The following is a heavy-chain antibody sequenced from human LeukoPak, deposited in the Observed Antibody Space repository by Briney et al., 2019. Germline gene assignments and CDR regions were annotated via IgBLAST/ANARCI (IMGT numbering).Heavy chain of an antibody. CDR2: INPNSGGT. CDR3: ASISYSYYSHYNMDV. Sequence: GASVKVSCKATGYTFSDYYMHWVRQAPGQGLEWMGWINPNSGGTNYAQKFQGRVTMTRDTSISTAYMELSRLISDDTAVYYCASISYSYYSHYNMDVWGQGTTVTVSS. V-gene: IGHV1-2*02. CDR1: GYTFSDYY. D-gene: IGHD2-15*01. J-gene: IGHJ6*02.